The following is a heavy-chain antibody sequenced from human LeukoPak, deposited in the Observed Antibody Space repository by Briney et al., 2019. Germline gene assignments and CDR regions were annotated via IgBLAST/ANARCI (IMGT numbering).Heavy chain of an antibody. CDR3: APGDCSGGSCYPGLGFDY. V-gene: IGHV3-30*04. J-gene: IGHJ4*02. Sequence: GGSLRLSCAASGFTFSSYAMHWVRQAPGKGLEWVAVISYDGSNKYYADSVKGRFTISRDNSKNTLYLQMNSLRAEDTAVYYCAPGDCSGGSCYPGLGFDYWGRGTLVTVSS. CDR1: GFTFSSYA. D-gene: IGHD2-15*01. CDR2: ISYDGSNK.